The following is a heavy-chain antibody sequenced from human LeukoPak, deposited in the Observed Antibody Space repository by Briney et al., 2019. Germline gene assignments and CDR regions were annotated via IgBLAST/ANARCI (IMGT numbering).Heavy chain of an antibody. CDR3: ARGRVTIFDYMDV. D-gene: IGHD3-3*01. CDR1: GGSISSSSYY. CDR2: IYYSGST. Sequence: PSETLSLTCTVSGGSISSSSYYWGWIRQPPGKGLEWIGSIYYSGSTYYNPSLKSRVTISVDTSKNQFSLKLSSVTAADTAVYYCARGRVTIFDYMDVWGKGTTVTVSS. V-gene: IGHV4-39*07. J-gene: IGHJ6*03.